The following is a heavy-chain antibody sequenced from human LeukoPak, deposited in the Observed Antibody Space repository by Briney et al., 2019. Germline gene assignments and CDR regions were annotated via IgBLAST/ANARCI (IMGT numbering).Heavy chain of an antibody. D-gene: IGHD7-27*01. CDR1: GFTFSSYG. Sequence: GGSLRLSCAASGFTFSSYGMQWVRQAPGKGLEWVAFIWYDGSNKYYADSVKGRFTISRDNSKNTLYLQMNGLRAEDTAVYYCAKDAGDCFDYWGQGTLVTVSA. J-gene: IGHJ4*02. CDR3: AKDAGDCFDY. V-gene: IGHV3-30*02. CDR2: IWYDGSNK.